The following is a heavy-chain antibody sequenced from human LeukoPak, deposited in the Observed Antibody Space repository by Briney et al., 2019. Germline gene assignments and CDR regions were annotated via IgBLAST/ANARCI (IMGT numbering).Heavy chain of an antibody. CDR2: INWNGGST. CDR1: GFTFDDYG. D-gene: IGHD6-13*01. V-gene: IGHV3-20*04. J-gene: IGHJ6*03. CDR3: ARLECSSSWYYYYYMDV. Sequence: GGSLRLSCAASGFTFDDYGMSWVRQAPGKGLEWVSGINWNGGSTGYADSVKGRFTISRDNAKNSLYLQMNSLRAEDTALYYCARLECSSSWYYYYYMDVWGKGTTVTVSS.